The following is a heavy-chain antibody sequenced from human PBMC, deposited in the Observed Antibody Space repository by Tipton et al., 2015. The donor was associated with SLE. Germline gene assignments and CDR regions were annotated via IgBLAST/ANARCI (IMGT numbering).Heavy chain of an antibody. D-gene: IGHD3-22*01. V-gene: IGHV4-59*11. Sequence: LRLSCTVSGGSISSHYWSWIRQPPGKGLEWIGYIYNSGSGNYNPSLKSRVTISVDTSKNQFSLKLSSVSAADTAVYYCARSDYYDSSGYYSYAFDIGGQGTMVPVSS. CDR3: ARSDYYDSSGYYSYAFDI. CDR1: GGSISSHY. CDR2: IYNSGSG. J-gene: IGHJ3*02.